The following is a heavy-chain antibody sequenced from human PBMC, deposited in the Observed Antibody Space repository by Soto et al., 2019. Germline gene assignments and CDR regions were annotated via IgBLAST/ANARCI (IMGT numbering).Heavy chain of an antibody. CDR1: GFTFSNAW. CDR2: IKSKTDGGTT. CDR3: TTVPRLLWLGESPNYYYGMDV. D-gene: IGHD3-10*01. J-gene: IGHJ6*02. Sequence: EVQLVESGGGLVKPGGSLRLSCAASGFTFSNAWMNWVRQAPGKGLEWVGRIKSKTDGGTTDYAAPVKGRITISRDDSKNTLYLQMNSLKTEDTDVYYCTTVPRLLWLGESPNYYYGMDVWGQGTTVTVSS. V-gene: IGHV3-15*07.